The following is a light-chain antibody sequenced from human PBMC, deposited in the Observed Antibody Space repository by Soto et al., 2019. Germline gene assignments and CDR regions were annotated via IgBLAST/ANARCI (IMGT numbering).Light chain of an antibody. CDR2: GAS. CDR1: QSVSGSY. CDR3: QQYGSSPRT. J-gene: IGKJ1*01. Sequence: EIVLTQSPGTLSLSPGERATLSCRASQSVSGSYLAWYQQKPGQAPRLLIYGASSRATGIPDRFSGSGSGTDYTLTISRLEPEDFAVYYCQQYGSSPRTCRQGTKVEIK. V-gene: IGKV3-20*01.